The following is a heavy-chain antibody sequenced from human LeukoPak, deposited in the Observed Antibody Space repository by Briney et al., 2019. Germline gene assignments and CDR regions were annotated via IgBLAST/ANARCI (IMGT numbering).Heavy chain of an antibody. V-gene: IGHV1-2*02. D-gene: IGHD3-10*01. Sequence: ASVKVSCKASGYTFTGHYMHWVRQAPGQGPEWMAWINPNSGDTNYAQKFQGRVTLTRDASIGTAYMELSRLRSDDTAVYYCARGYGSGSWFDYWGQGTLVTVSS. CDR3: ARGYGSGSWFDY. CDR2: INPNSGDT. J-gene: IGHJ4*02. CDR1: GYTFTGHY.